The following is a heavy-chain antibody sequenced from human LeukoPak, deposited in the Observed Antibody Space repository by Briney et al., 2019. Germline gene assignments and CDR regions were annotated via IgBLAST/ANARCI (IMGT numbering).Heavy chain of an antibody. CDR1: GGSISSGGYS. D-gene: IGHD1-26*01. Sequence: PSETLSLTCAVSGGSISSGGYSWSWIRQPPGKGLEWIGYIYHSGSTYYNPSLKSRVTISVDRSKNQFSLKLSSVTAADTAVYYCAKSTLPTAFDIWDQGTMVTVSS. J-gene: IGHJ3*02. V-gene: IGHV4-30-2*01. CDR3: AKSTLPTAFDI. CDR2: IYHSGST.